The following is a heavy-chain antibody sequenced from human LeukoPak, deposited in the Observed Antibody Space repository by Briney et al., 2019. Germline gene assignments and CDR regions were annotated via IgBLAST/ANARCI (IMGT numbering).Heavy chain of an antibody. V-gene: IGHV3-23*01. CDR1: GFTFSSYA. J-gene: IGHJ6*02. D-gene: IGHD2-15*01. CDR3: AARSGRYCSGGSCYRSDYYGMDV. Sequence: GGSLRLSCAASGFTFSSYAMSWVRQAPGKGLEWVSAISGSGGSTYYADSVKGRFTISRDNTKNTLYLQMNSLRAEDTAVYYCAARSGRYCSGGSCYRSDYYGMDVWGQGTTVTVSS. CDR2: ISGSGGST.